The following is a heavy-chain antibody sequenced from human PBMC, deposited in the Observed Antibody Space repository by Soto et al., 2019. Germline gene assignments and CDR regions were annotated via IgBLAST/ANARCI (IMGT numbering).Heavy chain of an antibody. CDR3: ARGQNYDFWSGYIILYN. CDR1: GFTFSTYW. V-gene: IGHV3-7*01. D-gene: IGHD3-3*01. CDR2: IKHDGSDK. J-gene: IGHJ4*02. Sequence: PGGSLRLSCAASGFTFSTYWMSWVRQAPGKGLEWVANIKHDGSDKYYVDSVKGRFTISRDNTRSSVYLQMNSLRVEDTAMYYSARGQNYDFWSGYIILYNWGQGALVTVSS.